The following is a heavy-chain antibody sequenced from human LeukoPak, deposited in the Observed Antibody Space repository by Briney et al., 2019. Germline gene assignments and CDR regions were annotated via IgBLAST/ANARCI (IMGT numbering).Heavy chain of an antibody. CDR3: ARGGGYSYGTSFDY. Sequence: PGGSLRLSCAASGFNFRSYSMNWVRQAPGKGLEWVSAITSSRYIYDADSVKGRFIISRDNAKNSLYLQMGSLRAEDTAVYYCARGGGYSYGTSFDYWGQGSLVTVSS. D-gene: IGHD5-18*01. J-gene: IGHJ4*02. CDR1: GFNFRSYS. CDR2: ITSSRYI. V-gene: IGHV3-21*01.